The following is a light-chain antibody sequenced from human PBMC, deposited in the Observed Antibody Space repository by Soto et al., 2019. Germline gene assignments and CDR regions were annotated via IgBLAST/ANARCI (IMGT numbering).Light chain of an antibody. V-gene: IGLV2-14*03. CDR2: DVS. CDR1: SSDVGAFNY. CDR3: ASYTTSSTYV. J-gene: IGLJ1*01. Sequence: QSVLTQPASVSGSPGQSIAISCTETSSDVGAFNYVSWYQQHPGKAPKFMIFDVSSRPSGVSDRFSGSKSGNTASLTISGLQTEDEADYYCASYTTSSTYVFGTGTKVT.